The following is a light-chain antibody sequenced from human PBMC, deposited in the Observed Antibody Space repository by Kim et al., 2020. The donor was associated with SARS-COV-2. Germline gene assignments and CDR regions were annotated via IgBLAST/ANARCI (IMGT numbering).Light chain of an antibody. CDR3: QSYDSSLSGSVV. Sequence: VTISCTGSSSNIGAGYDVHWYQQLPGTAPKLLIYGNSNRPSGVPDRFSGSKSGTSASLAITGLQAEDEADYYCQSYDSSLSGSVVFGGGTQLTVL. V-gene: IGLV1-40*01. CDR2: GNS. J-gene: IGLJ2*01. CDR1: SSNIGAGYD.